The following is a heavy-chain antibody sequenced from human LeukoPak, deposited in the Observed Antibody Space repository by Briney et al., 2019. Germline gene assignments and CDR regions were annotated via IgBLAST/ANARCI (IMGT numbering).Heavy chain of an antibody. CDR3: ARGSSNAFDI. Sequence: GGSLRLSCAASGFTFDDYAMHWVRQAPGKGLEWVSGISWNSGSIGYADSVKGRFTISRDNAKNSLYLQMNSLRAEDTAVYYCARGSSNAFDIWGQGTMVTVSS. V-gene: IGHV3-9*01. D-gene: IGHD4-11*01. CDR2: ISWNSGSI. CDR1: GFTFDDYA. J-gene: IGHJ3*02.